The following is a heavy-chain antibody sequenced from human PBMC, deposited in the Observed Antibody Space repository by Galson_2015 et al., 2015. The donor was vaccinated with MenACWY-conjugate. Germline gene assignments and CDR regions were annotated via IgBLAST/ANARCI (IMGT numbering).Heavy chain of an antibody. Sequence: SLRLSCAASGFNFNSYAMHWVRQAPGKGLEWVAIVSHDGNDKNYADSVKDRFTISRDNAKNTLYLQMNSLRPEDTAVFYCAKTRGASFYFDSWGQGTL. CDR1: GFNFNSYA. D-gene: IGHD1-26*01. CDR3: AKTRGASFYFDS. V-gene: IGHV3-30*18. J-gene: IGHJ4*02. CDR2: VSHDGNDK.